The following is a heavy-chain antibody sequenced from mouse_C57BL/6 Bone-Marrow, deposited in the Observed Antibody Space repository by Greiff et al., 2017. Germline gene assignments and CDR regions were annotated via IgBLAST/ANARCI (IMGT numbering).Heavy chain of an antibody. V-gene: IGHV1-76*01. CDR1: GYTFTDYY. Sequence: QVQLKESGAELVRPGASVKLSCKASGYTFTDYYINWVKQRPGQGLEWIARIYPGSGNTYYNEKFKGKATLTAEKSSSTAYMQLSSLTSEDSAVYFCARYWVFDYWGQGTTLTVSS. CDR2: IYPGSGNT. J-gene: IGHJ2*01. D-gene: IGHD4-1*01. CDR3: ARYWVFDY.